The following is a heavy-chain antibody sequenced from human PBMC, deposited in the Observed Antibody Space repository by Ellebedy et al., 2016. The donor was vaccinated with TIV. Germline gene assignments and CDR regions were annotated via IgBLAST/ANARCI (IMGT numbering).Heavy chain of an antibody. J-gene: IGHJ4*02. D-gene: IGHD5-24*01. CDR2: INQGGSET. Sequence: GESLKISCAASGFTFSRFWMAWVRQAPGKGLEWVATINQGGSETYYVDSVKGRFTISRDNAKTSLYLQMNSLRVEDTAVYYCAKDLAAKWLQAFDYWGQGTLVTVSS. CDR3: AKDLAAKWLQAFDY. V-gene: IGHV3-7*01. CDR1: GFTFSRFW.